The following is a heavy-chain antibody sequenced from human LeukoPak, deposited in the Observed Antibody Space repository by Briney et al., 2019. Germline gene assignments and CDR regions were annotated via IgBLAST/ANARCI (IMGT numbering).Heavy chain of an antibody. CDR1: GGSISSGSYY. CDR3: ARQLYVSGSYYAPMDV. V-gene: IGHV4-39*01. Sequence: SETLSLTCTVSGGSISSGSYYWGWIRQPPGKGLEWIGSIYYSGSTYYNPSLKSRLTISVDTSKNQFSLKMSSVTAADTAVYFCARQLYVSGSYYAPMDVWGKGTTVTISS. D-gene: IGHD3-10*01. J-gene: IGHJ6*03. CDR2: IYYSGST.